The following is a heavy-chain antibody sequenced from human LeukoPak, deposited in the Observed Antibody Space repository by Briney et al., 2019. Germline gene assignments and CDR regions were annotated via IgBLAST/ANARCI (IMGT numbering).Heavy chain of an antibody. CDR2: IYHSGST. CDR3: ARDNHSKVDSPHGD. Sequence: SETLSLTCTVSGGSISSGGYYWSWIRQPPGKGLEWIGYIYHSGSTYYNPSLKSRVTISVDRSKNQFSLKLSSVTAADTAVYYCARDNHSKVDSPHGDWGQGTLVTVSS. J-gene: IGHJ1*01. CDR1: GGSISSGGYY. D-gene: IGHD1-14*01. V-gene: IGHV4-30-2*01.